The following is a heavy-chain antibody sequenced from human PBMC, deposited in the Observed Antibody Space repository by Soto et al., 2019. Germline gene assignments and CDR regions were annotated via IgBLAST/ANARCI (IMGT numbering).Heavy chain of an antibody. CDR3: ARSSHKESWFDP. D-gene: IGHD6-19*01. V-gene: IGHV4-4*07. J-gene: IGHJ5*02. CDR1: GGSLSHFY. CDR2: IHASGNT. Sequence: SETLSLTFSVSGGSLSHFYWNWIRQTAGKGLEWIGRIHASGNTNYNPSLKSRATLSVDTSKNQFSLKVRSVTAADTAVYYCARSSHKESWFDPWGQGTLVTVSS.